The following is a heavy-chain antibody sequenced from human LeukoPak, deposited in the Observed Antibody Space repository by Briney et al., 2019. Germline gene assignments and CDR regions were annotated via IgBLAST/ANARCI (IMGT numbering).Heavy chain of an antibody. CDR3: TILAVATNFDY. CDR1: SFSFSVYE. CDR2: IRSSGTTT. Sequence: GGSLRLSCAASSFSFSVYEMQWLRQAPGKGREWISDIRSSGTTTYYAESVKGRFPISRDKAKNSLYLQMNSLRDEDTAVYYCTILAVATNFDYWGQGTLVTVPS. J-gene: IGHJ4*02. D-gene: IGHD5-12*01. V-gene: IGHV3-48*03.